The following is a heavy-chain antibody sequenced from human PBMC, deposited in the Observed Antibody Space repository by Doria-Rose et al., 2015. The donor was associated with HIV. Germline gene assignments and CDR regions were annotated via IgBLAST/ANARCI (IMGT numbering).Heavy chain of an antibody. Sequence: QESGPVLVKPTETLTLTCTVSGVSLSSPGMGVSWIRQPPGKALERLANIFSDDERSYKPSLKSRLTISRGTSKSQVVLTMTDVDPVDTATYYCARIKSSRWYHKYYFDFWGQGTLVIVSA. V-gene: IGHV2-26*01. CDR3: ARIKSSRWYHKYYFDF. CDR2: IFSDDER. D-gene: IGHD6-13*01. CDR1: GVSLSSPGMG. J-gene: IGHJ4*02.